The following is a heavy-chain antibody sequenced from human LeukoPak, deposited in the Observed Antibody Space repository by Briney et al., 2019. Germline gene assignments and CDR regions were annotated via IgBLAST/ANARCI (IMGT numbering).Heavy chain of an antibody. Sequence: PGGSLRLSRAASGFTFSSYAMHWVRQAPGKGLEWVAVISYDGSNKYYADSVKGRFTISRDNSKNTLHLQMNSLRAEDTAVYYCARGKYDILTGYLYPIDYWGQGTLVTVSS. J-gene: IGHJ4*02. CDR3: ARGKYDILTGYLYPIDY. CDR2: ISYDGSNK. V-gene: IGHV3-30*04. D-gene: IGHD3-9*01. CDR1: GFTFSSYA.